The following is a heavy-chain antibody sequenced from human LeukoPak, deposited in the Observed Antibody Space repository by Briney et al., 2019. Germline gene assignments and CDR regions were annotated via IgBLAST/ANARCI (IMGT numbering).Heavy chain of an antibody. CDR3: ARDDCSSISCYHNWFDP. CDR2: IKQDGSEK. J-gene: IGHJ5*02. D-gene: IGHD2-2*01. CDR1: GFTFSSYW. V-gene: IGHV3-7*01. Sequence: GGSLRLFCAASGFTFSSYWMSWVRQAPGKGLEWVANIKQDGSEKYYVDFVKGRFTISRDNAKNSLYLQMNSLRAEDTAVYYCARDDCSSISCYHNWFDPWGQGTLVSVSS.